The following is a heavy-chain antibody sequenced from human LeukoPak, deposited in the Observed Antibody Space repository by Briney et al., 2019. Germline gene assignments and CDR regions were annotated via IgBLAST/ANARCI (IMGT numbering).Heavy chain of an antibody. J-gene: IGHJ4*02. CDR1: GFTFSKSW. D-gene: IGHD3-3*01. Sequence: GGSLRLSCAASGFTFSKSWMTWVRQAPGKGLEWVANIKQDGSETYYVDSVMGRFTTSRDNAKNSVYLQMNSLRAEDTAVYFCARDRSISGVVIIDFWGQGTLVTVSS. CDR2: IKQDGSET. V-gene: IGHV3-7*01. CDR3: ARDRSISGVVIIDF.